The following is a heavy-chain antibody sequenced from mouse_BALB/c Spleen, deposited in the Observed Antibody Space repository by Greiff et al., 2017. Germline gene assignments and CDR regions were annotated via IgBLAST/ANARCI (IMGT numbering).Heavy chain of an antibody. CDR2: ISSGSSTI. CDR1: GFTFSSFG. CDR3: AKNLLDYAMDY. Sequence: EVKLMESGGGLVQPGGSRKLSCAASGFTFSSFGMHWVRQAPEKGLEWVAYISSGSSTIYYADTVKGRFTISRDNPKNTLYLEMSSLRSEDTAMYYCAKNLLDYAMDYWGQGTSVTVSS. D-gene: IGHD2-1*01. J-gene: IGHJ4*01. V-gene: IGHV5-17*02.